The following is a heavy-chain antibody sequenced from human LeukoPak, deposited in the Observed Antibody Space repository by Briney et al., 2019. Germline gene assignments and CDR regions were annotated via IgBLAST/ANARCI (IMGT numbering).Heavy chain of an antibody. CDR3: AKDRYFDWLYYFDY. J-gene: IGHJ4*02. D-gene: IGHD3-9*01. CDR1: GFTFSSYG. V-gene: IGHV3-30*18. Sequence: GGSLRLSCAASGFTFSSYGMHWVRQAPGKGLEWVAAISYDGSNKYYADSVKGRFTISRDNSKNTLYLQMNSLRAEDTAVYYCAKDRYFDWLYYFDYWGQGTLVTVSS. CDR2: ISYDGSNK.